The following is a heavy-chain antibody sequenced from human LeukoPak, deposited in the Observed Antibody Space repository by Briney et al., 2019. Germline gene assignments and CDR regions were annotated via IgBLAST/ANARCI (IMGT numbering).Heavy chain of an antibody. D-gene: IGHD4-17*01. CDR1: GFTFSSYS. Sequence: GSLRLSCAASGFTFSSYSMNWVRQAPGKGLEWIGRIYTSGSTTYNPSLKSRVTMSVDTSKSQFPLNLMSVTAADTAVYYCTRDTGTTGEVKFDPWGQGTLVTVSS. CDR3: TRDTGTTGEVKFDP. V-gene: IGHV4-4*07. J-gene: IGHJ5*02. CDR2: IYTSGST.